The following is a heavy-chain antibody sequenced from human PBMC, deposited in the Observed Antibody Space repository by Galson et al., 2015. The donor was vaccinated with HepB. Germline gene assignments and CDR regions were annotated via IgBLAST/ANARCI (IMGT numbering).Heavy chain of an antibody. J-gene: IGHJ4*02. V-gene: IGHV5-51*03. CDR2: IYPGDSDT. CDR1: GYRFSTYW. D-gene: IGHD3-10*01. Sequence: QSGAEVKKPGESLKISCEGSGYRFSTYWIGWVRQMPGKGLEWMGIIYPGDSDTRYSPTFEGQVTISVDTSISTAYLQWSSLKASAPAMDYRATTMVRGTIGEFDLGGQGTLLPVSS. CDR3: ATTMVRGTIGEFDL.